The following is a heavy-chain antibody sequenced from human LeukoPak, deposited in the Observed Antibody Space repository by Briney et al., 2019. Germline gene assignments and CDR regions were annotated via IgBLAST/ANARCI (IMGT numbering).Heavy chain of an antibody. Sequence: ASVKVSCKASGYTFSSSYMHWVRQAPGQGLEWMGIISPSGASTTYAQKFQGRVTMTRDTSTSTVYMELSSLKSEDTAVYYCTRESSNSFDYWGQGTLVTVSS. CDR2: ISPSGAST. V-gene: IGHV1-46*01. CDR3: TRESSNSFDY. CDR1: GYTFSSSY. J-gene: IGHJ4*02. D-gene: IGHD4-11*01.